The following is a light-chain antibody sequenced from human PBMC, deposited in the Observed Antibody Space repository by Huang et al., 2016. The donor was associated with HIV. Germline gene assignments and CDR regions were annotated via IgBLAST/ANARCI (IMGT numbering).Light chain of an antibody. CDR1: QSLLHSDGKTY. CDR2: EVS. CDR3: MQGIHLPA. Sequence: DIVLTQTPLSLSVTPGQPASISCRSSQSLLHSDGKTYLSWYLQKPGHSPHLLIYEVSIRFSGVPDRFSGSGSGTDFTLRISRVEAEDVGVYYCMQGIHLPAFGQGTKLEIK. J-gene: IGKJ2*01. V-gene: IGKV2-29*01.